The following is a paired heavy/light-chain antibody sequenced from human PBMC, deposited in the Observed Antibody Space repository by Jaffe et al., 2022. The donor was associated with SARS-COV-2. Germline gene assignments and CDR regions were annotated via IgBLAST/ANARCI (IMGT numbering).Heavy chain of an antibody. J-gene: IGHJ4*02. Sequence: EVQLLESGGGLVQPGGSLRLSCAASGLTFSIYAMSWVRQAPGKGLEWVSGISGSGSSTYHADSVKGRFTISRDNSKNTLYLQMNSLRADDTAVYYCAKVPHYDFRSDYQYRYPYNFDYWGQGTLVTVSS. CDR2: ISGSGSST. CDR1: GLTFSIYA. D-gene: IGHD3-3*01. CDR3: AKVPHYDFRSDYQYRYPYNFDY. V-gene: IGHV3-23*01.
Light chain of an antibody. CDR1: SSNIGNEY. Sequence: QSVLTQPPSVSAAPGQKVIISCSGSSSNIGNEYVSWYQQLPGTAPKLLIYENNKRPSGIPDRFSGSKSGTSATLGITGLQTGDEADYYCGTWDSSLSYVFGTGTKVTVL. J-gene: IGLJ1*01. V-gene: IGLV1-51*02. CDR3: GTWDSSLSYV. CDR2: ENN.